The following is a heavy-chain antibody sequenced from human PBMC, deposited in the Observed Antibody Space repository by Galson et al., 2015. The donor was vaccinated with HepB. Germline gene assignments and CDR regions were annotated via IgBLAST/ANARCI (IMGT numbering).Heavy chain of an antibody. V-gene: IGHV1-2*02. Sequence: SVKVSCKASGYTFTGYYMHWVRQAPGQGLEWMGWINPNSGGTNYAQKFQGRVTMTRDTSNSTAYMELSRLRSDDTAVYYCARDMVRGNYYYMDVWGKGITVTVSS. CDR2: INPNSGGT. D-gene: IGHD3-10*01. J-gene: IGHJ6*03. CDR1: GYTFTGYY. CDR3: ARDMVRGNYYYMDV.